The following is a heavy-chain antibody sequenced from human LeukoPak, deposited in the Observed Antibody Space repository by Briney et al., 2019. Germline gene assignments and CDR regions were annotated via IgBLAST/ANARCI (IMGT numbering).Heavy chain of an antibody. CDR1: GGSISSGSYY. Sequence: SETLSLTCTVSGGSISSGSYYGSWIRQPAGKGLEWIGRIYTSGSTNYNPSLKSRVTISVDTSKNQFSLKLSSVTAADTAVYYCATSGSYAWGQGTLVTVSS. CDR3: ATSGSYA. CDR2: IYTSGST. V-gene: IGHV4-61*02. J-gene: IGHJ1*01. D-gene: IGHD1-26*01.